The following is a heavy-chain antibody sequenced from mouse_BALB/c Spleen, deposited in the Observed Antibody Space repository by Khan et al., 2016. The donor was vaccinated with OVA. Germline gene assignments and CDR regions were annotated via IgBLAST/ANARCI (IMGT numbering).Heavy chain of an antibody. CDR2: ISTGGHYT. V-gene: IGHV5-6*01. D-gene: IGHD1-1*01. CDR1: GFTFSTYG. CDR3: ARLAYYYDSEGFAY. J-gene: IGHJ3*01. Sequence: EVQRVESGGDLVEPGGSLKLSCAASGFTFSTYGMSWVRQTPDKRLEWVATISTGGHYTYYPDSVRGRFTISRDNAKNTLYLQMTSLKSEYTAMFYCARLAYYYDSEGFAYWGQGTLVTVSA.